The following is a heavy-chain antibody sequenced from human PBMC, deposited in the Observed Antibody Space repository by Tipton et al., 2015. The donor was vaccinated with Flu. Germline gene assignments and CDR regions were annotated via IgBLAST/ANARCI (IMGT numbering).Heavy chain of an antibody. D-gene: IGHD1-1*01. CDR2: IYYSGTT. CDR3: ARDLWNDRRAYYYYGVDV. Sequence: LRLSCTVSGDSISTTIYYWGWVRQPPGKGLEWIGSIYYSGTTYYNPSLKSRVTISVDSSKNEFSLTLASLTAADTAVYYCARDLWNDRRAYYYYGVDVWGQGTTVTVSS. CDR1: GDSISTTIYY. J-gene: IGHJ6*02. V-gene: IGHV4-39*07.